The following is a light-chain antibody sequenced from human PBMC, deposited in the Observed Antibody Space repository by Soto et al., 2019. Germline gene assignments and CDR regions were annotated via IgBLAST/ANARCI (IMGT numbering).Light chain of an antibody. J-gene: IGKJ1*01. CDR3: QQYSSYSPT. CDR1: QSISSW. Sequence: DIQMTQSPSTLPASVGDRVTITCRASQSISSWLAWYQQKPGKAPKLLLYKASSLDSGVPSRFSGSGSGTEFTLTISSLQPDDFATYYCQQYSSYSPTFAQGTKVEIK. V-gene: IGKV1-5*03. CDR2: KAS.